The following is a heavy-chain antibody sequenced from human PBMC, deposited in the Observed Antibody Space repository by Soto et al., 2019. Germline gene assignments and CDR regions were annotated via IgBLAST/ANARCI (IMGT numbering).Heavy chain of an antibody. D-gene: IGHD6-13*01. CDR2: ISYDGSNI. J-gene: IGHJ4*02. V-gene: IGHV3-30*18. CDR1: GFTFSSYG. CDR3: AKDGTRYSSSWYYFDY. Sequence: GGSLRLSCAASGFTFSSYGMHWVRQAPGKGLEWVAVISYDGSNIYYADPVKGRFTISRDNSKNTLYLQMNSLRAEDTAVYFCAKDGTRYSSSWYYFDYWGQGTLVTVSS.